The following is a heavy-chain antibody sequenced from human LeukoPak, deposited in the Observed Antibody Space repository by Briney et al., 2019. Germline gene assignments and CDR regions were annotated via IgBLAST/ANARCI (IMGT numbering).Heavy chain of an antibody. Sequence: PGGSLRLSCAASGLTFSSYRMNWVRQAPGKGLEWVSSISSSGNYIYYADSVKGRFTISRDNAKNSLYLQMNSLRAGDTAVYYCARAAYGTNAFDIWGQGTMVTVSS. J-gene: IGHJ3*02. CDR2: ISSSGNYI. V-gene: IGHV3-21*01. D-gene: IGHD4-17*01. CDR3: ARAAYGTNAFDI. CDR1: GLTFSSYR.